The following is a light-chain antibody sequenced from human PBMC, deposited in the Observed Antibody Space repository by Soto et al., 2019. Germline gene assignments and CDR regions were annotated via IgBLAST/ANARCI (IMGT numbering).Light chain of an antibody. J-gene: IGLJ2*01. CDR2: RST. V-gene: IGLV1-44*01. CDR3: AAWDDSLYGVV. Sequence: QSVLTQPPSASGTPGQTVTISCSGSSSNIGSNSVNWYQHFPGTAPKVLIYRSTQRPSGVPDRFSGSKSGTSASLAISGLQSEDEADYYCAAWDDSLYGVVFGGGTKLTVL. CDR1: SSNIGSNS.